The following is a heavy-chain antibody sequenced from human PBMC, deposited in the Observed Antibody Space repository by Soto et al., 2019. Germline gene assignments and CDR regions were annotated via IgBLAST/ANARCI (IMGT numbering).Heavy chain of an antibody. CDR1: GGTSSSYA. CDR2: IIPIFGTA. CDR3: ARALDNQGYYYGMDV. J-gene: IGHJ6*02. V-gene: IGHV1-69*13. Sequence: ASVKVSCKASGGTSSSYAISWVRQAPGQGLEWMGGIIPIFGTANYAQKFQGRVTITADESTSTAYMELSSLRSEDTAVYYCARALDNQGYYYGMDVWGQGTTVTVSS.